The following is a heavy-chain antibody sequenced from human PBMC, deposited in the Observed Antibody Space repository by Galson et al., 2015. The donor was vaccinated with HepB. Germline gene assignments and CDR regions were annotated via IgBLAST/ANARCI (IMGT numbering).Heavy chain of an antibody. CDR3: AKEIMVHAGDWYFDL. D-gene: IGHD2-8*01. V-gene: IGHV3-23*01. CDR1: GFTFDNYA. CDR2: IIGSGRSA. Sequence: SLRLSCAASGFTFDNYAMNWVRQAPGKGLEWVSGIIGSGRSAYYADSVKGRFTISRDNSKNTVYLQMNSLGAEDAAVYYCAKEIMVHAGDWYFDLWGRGPLLTVSS. J-gene: IGHJ2*01.